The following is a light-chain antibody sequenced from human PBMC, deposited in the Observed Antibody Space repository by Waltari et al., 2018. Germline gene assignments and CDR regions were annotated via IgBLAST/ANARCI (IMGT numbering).Light chain of an antibody. CDR3: QTWGTGVHVV. V-gene: IGLV4-69*01. Sequence: QVVLTQSPSASASRGDSVKLTCTLSSGHSTYATAWHPPQPGKGPRFLMKVHSGGTQFKGDGIPDRFTGSSSGSERYLTISSLQSDDEADYYCQTWGTGVHVVFGGGTKLTVL. CDR2: VHSGGTQ. CDR1: SGHSTYA. J-gene: IGLJ2*01.